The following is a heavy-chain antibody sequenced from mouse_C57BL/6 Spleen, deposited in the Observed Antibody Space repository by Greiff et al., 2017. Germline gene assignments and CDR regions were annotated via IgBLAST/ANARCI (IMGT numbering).Heavy chain of an antibody. CDR1: GYTFTSYW. CDR2: IHPSDSDT. D-gene: IGHD1-1*01. V-gene: IGHV1-74*01. Sequence: QVQLQQPGAELVKPGASVKVSCKASGYTFTSYWMHWVKQRPGQGLEWIGRIHPSDSDTNYNQKFKGKATLTVDKSSSTAYMQLSSLTSEDSAVYYCAIPSNYYGSSTFAYWGQGTLVTVSA. J-gene: IGHJ3*01. CDR3: AIPSNYYGSSTFAY.